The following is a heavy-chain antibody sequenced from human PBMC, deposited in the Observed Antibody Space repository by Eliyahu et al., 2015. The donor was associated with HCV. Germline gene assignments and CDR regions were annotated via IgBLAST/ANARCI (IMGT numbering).Heavy chain of an antibody. CDR2: IIPIFGTA. D-gene: IGHD3-22*01. Sequence: LEWMGGIIPIFGTANYAQKFQGRVTITADESTSTAYMELSSLRSEDTAVYYCARSRITMIGNFQHWGQGTLVTVSS. J-gene: IGHJ1*01. CDR3: ARSRITMIGNFQH. V-gene: IGHV1-69*01.